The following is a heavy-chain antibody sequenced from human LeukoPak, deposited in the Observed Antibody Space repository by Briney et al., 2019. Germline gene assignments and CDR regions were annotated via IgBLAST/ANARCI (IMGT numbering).Heavy chain of an antibody. J-gene: IGHJ4*02. CDR1: GFTFSSYT. CDR2: IDNDGSYI. D-gene: IGHD5-12*01. Sequence: GGSLRLSCAASGFTFSSYTMNWVRQAPGKGLEWVSSIDNDGSYIYYADSVKGRFTLSRDNAENSVHLQMISLRAEDTAVYYCATRYSAGWLFDYWGQGTLVTVSS. CDR3: ATRYSAGWLFDY. V-gene: IGHV3-21*01.